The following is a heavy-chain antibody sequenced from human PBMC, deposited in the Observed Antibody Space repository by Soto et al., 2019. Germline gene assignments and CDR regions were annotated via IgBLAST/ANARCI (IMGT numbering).Heavy chain of an antibody. Sequence: QITLKESGPTLVKPTQTLTLTCTFSGFSLTTRPVGVGWIRQPPGQALEWVALIYWDDDKRYNPSLKTSVTITKDTSKNPVVLTMTNMDPVDTATYYCAHRQLYNGAWNEGTFDYWGQGALVTVSS. D-gene: IGHD1-1*01. CDR3: AHRQLYNGAWNEGTFDY. J-gene: IGHJ4*02. V-gene: IGHV2-5*02. CDR1: GFSLTTRPVG. CDR2: IYWDDDK.